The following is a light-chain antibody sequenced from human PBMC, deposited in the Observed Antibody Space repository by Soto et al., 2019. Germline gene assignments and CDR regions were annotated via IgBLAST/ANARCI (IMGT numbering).Light chain of an antibody. Sequence: QSVLTKPPSVSGAPGQRVTISCTGSSSNIGAGYDVHWYQQLPGTAPKLLIYGDTNRPSGVPDRFSGSKSATSASLAITGLQAEDEADYYCQSYESSPSGYVFGTGTKLTVL. J-gene: IGLJ1*01. CDR3: QSYESSPSGYV. CDR2: GDT. V-gene: IGLV1-40*01. CDR1: SSNIGAGYD.